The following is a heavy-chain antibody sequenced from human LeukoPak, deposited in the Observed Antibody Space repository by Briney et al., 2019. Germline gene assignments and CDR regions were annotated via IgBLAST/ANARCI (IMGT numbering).Heavy chain of an antibody. V-gene: IGHV3-23*01. Sequence: GGSLRLSCAASAFTFSNYAMNWVRQAPGKGLELVSAISGSGNTVHYADSVKGRFTISRDNSKSTLYLQMNSLTAEDTAVYYCAKAGGYYYYFYMDVWGKGTTVTVSS. CDR2: ISGSGNTV. J-gene: IGHJ6*03. CDR1: AFTFSNYA. CDR3: AKAGGYYYYFYMDV. D-gene: IGHD2-8*02.